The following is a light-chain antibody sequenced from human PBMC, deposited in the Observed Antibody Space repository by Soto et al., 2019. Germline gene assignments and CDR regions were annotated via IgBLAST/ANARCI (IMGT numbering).Light chain of an antibody. CDR3: SSYTPNRRL. CDR2: EVF. Sequence: QSVLTQPASVSGSPGQSITISCTGTSSDVGAYKYVSWYQQHPGKAPKLILYEVFNRPSGVSTRFSGSRSGNTASLTISGLQPEDEADYHCSSYTPNRRLFGGGTKLTVL. V-gene: IGLV2-14*01. J-gene: IGLJ3*02. CDR1: SSDVGAYKY.